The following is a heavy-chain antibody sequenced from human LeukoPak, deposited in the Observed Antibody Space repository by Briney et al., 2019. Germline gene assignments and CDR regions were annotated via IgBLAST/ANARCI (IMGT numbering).Heavy chain of an antibody. CDR3: AKDWVLYSSSWLFDY. Sequence: PGGSLRLSCAASGFTVSSNYMSWVRQAPGKGLEWVSIIYSGGSTYYADSVKGRFTISRDNSKNTLYLQMNSLRAEDTAVYYCAKDWVLYSSSWLFDYWGQGTLVTVSS. CDR1: GFTVSSNY. V-gene: IGHV3-66*01. D-gene: IGHD6-13*01. CDR2: IYSGGST. J-gene: IGHJ4*02.